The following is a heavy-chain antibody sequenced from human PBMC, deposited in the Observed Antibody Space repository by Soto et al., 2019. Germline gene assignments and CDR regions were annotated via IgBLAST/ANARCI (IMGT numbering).Heavy chain of an antibody. CDR3: AHRPLDYNSYAPYFDY. J-gene: IGHJ4*02. CDR2: IYWDDDK. Sequence: QITLRETGPTLVNPTQTLTLTCTLSGFSLTTDGAGVGWIRQPPGKALEWLALIYWDDDKRYSPSLRSRLTITKDTSKNQVDLTMTNVDPVDTATYSCAHRPLDYNSYAPYFDYWGQGTLVTVSS. CDR1: GFSLTTDGAG. V-gene: IGHV2-5*02. D-gene: IGHD4-4*01.